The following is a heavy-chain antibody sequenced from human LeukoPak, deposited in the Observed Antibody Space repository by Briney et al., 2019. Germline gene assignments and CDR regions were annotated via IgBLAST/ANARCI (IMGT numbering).Heavy chain of an antibody. CDR3: ARDYYDTSGYFYGSNY. CDR2: ISVYSGNT. D-gene: IGHD3-22*01. V-gene: IGHV1-18*04. Sequence: ASVKVSCKASGYTFTSYYMHWVRQAPGQGLEWMGWISVYSGNTHYAQKFQGRVSMTTDTSTTTAYMELRSLRSDDTAVYYCARDYYDTSGYFYGSNYWGQGTLVTVSS. J-gene: IGHJ4*02. CDR1: GYTFTSYY.